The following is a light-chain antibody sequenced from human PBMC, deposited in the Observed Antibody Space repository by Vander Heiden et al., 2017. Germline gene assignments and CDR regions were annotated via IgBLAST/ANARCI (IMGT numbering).Light chain of an antibody. CDR3: QQYYSTPYT. J-gene: IGKJ2*01. V-gene: IGKV4-1*01. CDR2: WAS. Sequence: DSVMTQSPDSLAVSVGPRATITCKSSQSVLFSSNNKNYLAWYQQKPGQPPKLLIYWASTRESGVPDRFSGSGSGTDFPLTISSLQAEDVAVYYCQQYYSTPYTFGQGTKLEIK. CDR1: QSVLFSSNNKNY.